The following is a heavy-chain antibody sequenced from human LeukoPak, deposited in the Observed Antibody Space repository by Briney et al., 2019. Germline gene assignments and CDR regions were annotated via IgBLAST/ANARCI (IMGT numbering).Heavy chain of an antibody. D-gene: IGHD3-22*01. CDR2: ISAYSGNT. J-gene: IGHJ4*02. CDR3: ARAYYYDSSGYYYPFDY. CDR1: GYTFTSYG. V-gene: IGHV1-18*01. Sequence: ASVKVSCKASGYTFTSYGISWVRQAPGQGLEWMGWISAYSGNTNYAQKLQGRVTMTTDSSTSTAYMELRSMSTDDTDVYYCARAYYYDSSGYYYPFDYWGQGTLVTVSS.